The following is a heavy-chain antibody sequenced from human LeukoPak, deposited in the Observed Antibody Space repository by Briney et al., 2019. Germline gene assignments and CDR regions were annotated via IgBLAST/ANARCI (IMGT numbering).Heavy chain of an antibody. CDR3: ARGPDNRNYGVRDAFDI. CDR2: IYYSGST. Sequence: SSETLSLTCTVSGGSISSYYWSWIRQPPGKGLEWIGYIYYSGSTNYSPSLKSRVTISLDTSKNQFFLKLSSVTAADTAVYYCARGPDNRNYGVRDAFDIWGQGTMVTVSS. V-gene: IGHV4-59*01. D-gene: IGHD1-7*01. CDR1: GGSISSYY. J-gene: IGHJ3*02.